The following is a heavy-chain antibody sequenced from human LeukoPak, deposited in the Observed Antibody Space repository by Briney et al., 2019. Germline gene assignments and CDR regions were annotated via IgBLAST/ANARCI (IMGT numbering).Heavy chain of an antibody. Sequence: SVKVSCKASGGTFSSYAISWVRQTPGQGLEWMGRIIPILGIASYAQKFQGRVTITADKSTSTAYMELSSLRSEDTAVYYCASCGSGRDWFDPWGQGTLVTVSS. CDR3: ASCGSGRDWFDP. V-gene: IGHV1-69*04. CDR1: GGTFSSYA. D-gene: IGHD3-10*01. J-gene: IGHJ5*02. CDR2: IIPILGIA.